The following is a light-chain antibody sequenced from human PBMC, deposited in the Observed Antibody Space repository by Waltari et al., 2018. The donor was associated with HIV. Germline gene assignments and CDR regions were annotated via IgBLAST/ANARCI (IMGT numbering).Light chain of an antibody. CDR3: QQYGTSPFT. Sequence: EIVLTQSPDTLSLSPGDRATLSCRASQSVSSNYLAWYQQKPGQAPRLLIYAASRRATGIPDRFSGSGSGTDFTLTINRLEPEDFAVYYCQQYGTSPFTFGPGTKVDNK. J-gene: IGKJ3*01. V-gene: IGKV3-20*01. CDR1: QSVSSNY. CDR2: AAS.